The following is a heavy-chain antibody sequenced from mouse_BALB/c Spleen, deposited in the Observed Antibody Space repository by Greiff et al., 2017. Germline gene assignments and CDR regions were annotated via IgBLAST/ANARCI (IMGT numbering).Heavy chain of an antibody. V-gene: IGHV3-8*02. CDR1: GDSITSGY. Sequence: EVKVEESGPSLVKPSQTLSLTCSVTGDSITSGYWNWIRKFPGNKLEYMGYISYSGSTYYNPSLKSRISITRDTSKNQYYLQLNSVTTEDTATYYCARSAGYDGPYYAMDYWGQGTSVTVSS. J-gene: IGHJ4*01. CDR3: ARSAGYDGPYYAMDY. D-gene: IGHD2-2*01. CDR2: ISYSGST.